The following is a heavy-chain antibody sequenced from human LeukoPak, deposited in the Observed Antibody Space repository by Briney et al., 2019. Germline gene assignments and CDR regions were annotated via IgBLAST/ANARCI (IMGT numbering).Heavy chain of an antibody. CDR1: GGTFSSYA. CDR3: ARAGAGGYWFAP. CDR2: IIPIFGTA. V-gene: IGHV1-69*06. J-gene: IGHJ5*02. Sequence: GASVKVSCKASGGTFSSYAISWVRQAPGQGLEWMGGIIPIFGTANYAQKFQGRVTITADKSTSTAYMELSSLRSEDTAAYYCARAGAGGYWFAPWGKGTLATVS.